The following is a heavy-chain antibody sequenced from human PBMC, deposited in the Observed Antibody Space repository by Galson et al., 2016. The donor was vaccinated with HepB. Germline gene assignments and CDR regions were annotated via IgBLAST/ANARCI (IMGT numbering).Heavy chain of an antibody. J-gene: IGHJ4*02. V-gene: IGHV4-39*01. Sequence: SETLSLTCTVSGGSTNSRTYNWGWIRQPPGKGLEWIGSIYNSGTTDYNASLRSRVIISVDTSRNRFSLRLSSVTAADTAVYYCARHLLWFRELMDPFDYWGQGALVTVSS. CDR1: GGSTNSRTYN. CDR2: IYNSGTT. D-gene: IGHD3-10*01. CDR3: ARHLLWFRELMDPFDY.